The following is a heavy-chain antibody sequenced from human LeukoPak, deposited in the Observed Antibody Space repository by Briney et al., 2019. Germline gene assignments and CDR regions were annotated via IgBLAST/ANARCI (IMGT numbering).Heavy chain of an antibody. Sequence: SETLSLTRTVSGGSISSYYWSWIRQPPGKGLEWIGYIYYSGSTNYNPSLKSRVTISVDTSKNQFSLKLSSVTAADTAVYYCARGRLTGYYVRAFDIWGQGTMVTVSS. CDR3: ARGRLTGYYVRAFDI. V-gene: IGHV4-59*01. D-gene: IGHD3-9*01. CDR1: GGSISSYY. J-gene: IGHJ3*02. CDR2: IYYSGST.